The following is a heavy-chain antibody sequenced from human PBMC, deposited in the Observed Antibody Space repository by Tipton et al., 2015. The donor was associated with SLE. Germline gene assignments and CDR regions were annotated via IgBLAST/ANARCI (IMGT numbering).Heavy chain of an antibody. J-gene: IGHJ6*02. V-gene: IGHV4-4*07. D-gene: IGHD3-3*01. Sequence: TLSLTCTVSGGSISSYYWSWIRQPAGKGLERIGRIYTSGSTNYNPSLKSRVTMSVDTSKNQFSLKLSSVTAADTAVYYCARGPLYYDFWSGYYGRGIYYYGMDVWGQGTTVTVSS. CDR3: ARGPLYYDFWSGYYGRGIYYYGMDV. CDR2: IYTSGST. CDR1: GGSISSYY.